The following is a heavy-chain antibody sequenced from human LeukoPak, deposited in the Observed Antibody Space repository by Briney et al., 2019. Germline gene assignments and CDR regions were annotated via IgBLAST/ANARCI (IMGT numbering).Heavy chain of an antibody. CDR2: INPTSGST. V-gene: IGHV1-46*01. J-gene: IGHJ4*02. Sequence: ASVKVSCKASGYTFTSYYMHWVRQAPGQGLEWMGIINPTSGSTNYAQKFQGRITMTRDTSTSTVYMELRSLRSDDTAVYYCARAQVVTAIDYWGQGTLVTVSS. D-gene: IGHD2-21*02. CDR3: ARAQVVTAIDY. CDR1: GYTFTSYY.